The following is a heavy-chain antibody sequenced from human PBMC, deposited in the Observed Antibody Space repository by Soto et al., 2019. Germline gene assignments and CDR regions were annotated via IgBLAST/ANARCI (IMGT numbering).Heavy chain of an antibody. CDR2: INSDGTRT. CDR3: ARVATGSYDWFDP. D-gene: IGHD1-26*01. J-gene: IGHJ5*02. V-gene: IGHV3-74*01. Sequence: GFLSLSRAAARLTFSGCRSRWSRYPPGKGLMWVSRINSDGTRTAYADSVKGRFTISRDNTKDTLFLYMDGLRAEDTAVYYCARVATGSYDWFDPWGQGTLVTVSS. CDR1: RLTFSGCR.